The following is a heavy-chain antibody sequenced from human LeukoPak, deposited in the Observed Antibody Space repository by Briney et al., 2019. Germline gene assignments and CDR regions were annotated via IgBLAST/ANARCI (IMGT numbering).Heavy chain of an antibody. CDR2: ISSSSSYI. J-gene: IGHJ4*02. D-gene: IGHD2-15*01. V-gene: IGHV3-21*01. CDR3: AGEGDYCSGGSCYEN. Sequence: VGSLRLSCAASGFTFSSQGMHWVRQAPGKGLEWVSSISSSSSYIYYADSVKGRFTISRDNAKNSLYLQMNSLRAEDTAVYYCAGEGDYCSGGSCYENWGQGTLVTVSS. CDR1: GFTFSSQG.